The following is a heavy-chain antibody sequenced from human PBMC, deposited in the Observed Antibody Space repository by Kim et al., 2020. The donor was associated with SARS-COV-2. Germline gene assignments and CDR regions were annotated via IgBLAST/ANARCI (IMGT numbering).Heavy chain of an antibody. J-gene: IGHJ4*02. CDR1: GFTFSSYA. D-gene: IGHD3-10*01. CDR2: VSDSGIST. V-gene: IGHV3-23*01. Sequence: GGSLRLSCVASGFTFSSYAMSWVRQAPGKGLEWVSGVSDSGISTYYADSVKGRFTISRDNTKNTLNLQMNSLRAEDTAVYYCAKRDFYINSWYYYRYYFDHGGQGTLVAVS. CDR3: AKRDFYINSWYYYRYYFDH.